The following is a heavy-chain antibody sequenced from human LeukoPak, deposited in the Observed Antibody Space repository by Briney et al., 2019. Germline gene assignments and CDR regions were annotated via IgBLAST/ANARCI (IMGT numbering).Heavy chain of an antibody. CDR1: GGSFSGYH. D-gene: IGHD3-22*01. CDR3: ARGRHDITMIVVVMTSVSYYLDV. V-gene: IGHV4-34*01. CDR2: INPSGST. Sequence: SETLSLTCAVYGGSFSGYHWTWIRQSPGKGLEWIGDINPSGSTYYNPSLKGRLTISVDTSKNQFSLKLRSVTAADTAVYYCARGRHDITMIVVVMTSVSYYLDVWGKGTTVTVS. J-gene: IGHJ6*03.